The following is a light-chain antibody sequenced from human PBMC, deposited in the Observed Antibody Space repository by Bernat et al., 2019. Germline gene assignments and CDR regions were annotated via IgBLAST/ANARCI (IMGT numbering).Light chain of an antibody. CDR3: QQDDRYPLT. V-gene: IGKV1-16*01. CDR1: QGISKY. J-gene: IGKJ4*01. Sequence: DVQMTQSPSSRSASVGDRVTITCRASQGISKYLAWLQQRPGKSPKSLIYGASTLHSGVPSRFSGSGSGTEFTLTISSLQHEELATYYCQQDDRYPLTFGGGNKVEVK. CDR2: GAS.